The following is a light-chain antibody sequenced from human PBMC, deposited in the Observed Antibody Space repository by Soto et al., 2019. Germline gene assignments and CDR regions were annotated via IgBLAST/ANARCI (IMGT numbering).Light chain of an antibody. CDR2: EVS. J-gene: IGLJ1*01. Sequence: QSVLTQPASVSGSPGQSITISCTGTSSDVGNYKYVSWYQQHPGKAPKLMIYEVSNRPSGVSNRFSGSKSGNTASLTISGLQAEDETDYYCSSYTSDSTYVFGTGTKLTVL. V-gene: IGLV2-14*01. CDR1: SSDVGNYKY. CDR3: SSYTSDSTYV.